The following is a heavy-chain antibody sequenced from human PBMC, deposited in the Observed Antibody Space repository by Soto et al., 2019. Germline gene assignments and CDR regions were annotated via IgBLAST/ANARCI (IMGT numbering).Heavy chain of an antibody. D-gene: IGHD3-16*02. J-gene: IGHJ4*02. Sequence: EVQLLESGGGLVQPGGSLRLSCAASGFTFNSYAMSWVRQAPGKGLEWVSAISGSGGSTYFADSVKGRFTISRDNSKNTLYLQMNSLRAEDTAVYYCAKLPSSGYDYVWGSYGSIDYWGQGTLVAVSS. CDR1: GFTFNSYA. V-gene: IGHV3-23*01. CDR3: AKLPSSGYDYVWGSYGSIDY. CDR2: ISGSGGST.